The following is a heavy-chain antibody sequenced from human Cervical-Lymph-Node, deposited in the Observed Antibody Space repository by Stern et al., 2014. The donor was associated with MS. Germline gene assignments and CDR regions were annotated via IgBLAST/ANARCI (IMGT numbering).Heavy chain of an antibody. CDR2: IIPIFDTA. V-gene: IGHV1-69*01. Sequence: QVQLVESGAEVKRPGSSVKVSCQVSGGTFRTYAISWVRQAPGQGLAWMGGIIPIFDTANYAQKFQGRLTMIADESTSTAYMELSSLRSEDTALYYCVRGRVTGTVEDYFDYWGQGTLVTVSS. D-gene: IGHD1-1*01. CDR3: VRGRVTGTVEDYFDY. J-gene: IGHJ4*02. CDR1: GGTFRTYA.